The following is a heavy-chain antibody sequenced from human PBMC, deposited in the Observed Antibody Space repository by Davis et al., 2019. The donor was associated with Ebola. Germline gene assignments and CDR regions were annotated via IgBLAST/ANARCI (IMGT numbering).Heavy chain of an antibody. Sequence: GGSLRLSCAASGFTFSSYSMNWVRQAPGKGLEWVSSISSSSSYIYYADSVKGRFTISRDNAKNSLYLQMNSLRAEDTAVYYCASSLLWFGELLYQDAFDIWGQGTMVTVSS. D-gene: IGHD3-10*01. J-gene: IGHJ3*02. CDR1: GFTFSSYS. V-gene: IGHV3-21*01. CDR2: ISSSSSYI. CDR3: ASSLLWFGELLYQDAFDI.